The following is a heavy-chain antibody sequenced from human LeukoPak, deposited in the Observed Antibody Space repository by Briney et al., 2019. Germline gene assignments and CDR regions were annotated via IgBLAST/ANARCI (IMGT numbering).Heavy chain of an antibody. CDR3: ASGSYVDAFDI. J-gene: IGHJ3*02. CDR2: IKQDGSEK. Sequence: WGSLRLSCAAFGFSFSIYWMSWVRQAPGKGLEWVANIKQDGSEKYYVDSVKGRFTISRDNAKNSLYLQMNSLRAEDTAVYYCASGSYVDAFDIWGQGTMATVSS. CDR1: GFSFSIYW. D-gene: IGHD1-26*01. V-gene: IGHV3-7*02.